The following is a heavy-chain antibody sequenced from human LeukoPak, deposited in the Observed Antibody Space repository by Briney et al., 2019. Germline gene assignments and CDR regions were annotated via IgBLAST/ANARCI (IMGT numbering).Heavy chain of an antibody. CDR2: ISAYNGNT. Sequence: ASVTVSCKASGYTFTSYGISWVRQAPGQGLEWMGWISAYNGNTNYAQKLQGRVTITADESTSTAYMELSSLRSEDTAVYYCAANYYDSSGYCYYWGQGTLVTVSS. D-gene: IGHD3-22*01. V-gene: IGHV1-18*01. CDR1: GYTFTSYG. J-gene: IGHJ4*02. CDR3: AANYYDSSGYCYY.